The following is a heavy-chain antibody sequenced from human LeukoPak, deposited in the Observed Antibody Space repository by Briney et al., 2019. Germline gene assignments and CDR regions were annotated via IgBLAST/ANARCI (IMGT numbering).Heavy chain of an antibody. D-gene: IGHD3-22*01. CDR2: IYYSGST. J-gene: IGHJ4*02. CDR3: AAGAHYYDSSGYYYAIYYFDY. CDR1: GGSISSYY. V-gene: IGHV4-59*01. Sequence: SETLSLTCTVSGGSISSYYWSWIRQPPGKALEGIGDIYYSGSTNYNPSLKIRVTISVDTSKNQFSLKLSSVTAADTAVYYCAAGAHYYDSSGYYYAIYYFDYWGQGTLVTVSS.